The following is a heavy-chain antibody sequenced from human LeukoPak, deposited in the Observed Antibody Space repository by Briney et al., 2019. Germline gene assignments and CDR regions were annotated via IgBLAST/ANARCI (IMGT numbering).Heavy chain of an antibody. Sequence: GGSLRLSCAASGFTFSSYSMNWVRQAPGKGLEWVSYISSNSSAIYYTDSVRGRFTISRDNAKNSLYLQMNSLRAEDTAVYYCAELGITMIGGVWGKGTTVTISS. CDR3: AELGITMIGGV. CDR1: GFTFSSYS. CDR2: ISSNSSAI. V-gene: IGHV3-48*04. J-gene: IGHJ6*04. D-gene: IGHD3-10*02.